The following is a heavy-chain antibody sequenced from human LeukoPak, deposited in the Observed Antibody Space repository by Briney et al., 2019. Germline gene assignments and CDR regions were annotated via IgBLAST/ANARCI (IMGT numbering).Heavy chain of an antibody. D-gene: IGHD3-9*01. J-gene: IGHJ3*02. V-gene: IGHV3-64D*06. CDR1: GFTFSSYA. Sequence: PGGPLRLSCSASGFTFSSYALQWVRQAPGKGLKYASAISTDGHSTYYADSVKGRFTISRDNSKNTLYLQMSSLRAEDTAVYYCVKGRYEILTGYYDAFDIWGQGTMVTVSS. CDR3: VKGRYEILTGYYDAFDI. CDR2: ISTDGHST.